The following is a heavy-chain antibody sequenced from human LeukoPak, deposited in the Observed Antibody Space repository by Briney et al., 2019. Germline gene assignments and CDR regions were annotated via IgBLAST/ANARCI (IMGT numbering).Heavy chain of an antibody. CDR1: GFTFSSYS. Sequence: GGSLRLSCAASGFTFSSYSTNWVRQAPGKGLEWVSSISSSNTYIYYADSVKGRFTISGDNAKNSLYLQMNSLRAEDTAVYYCARAPLGVADDAFDIWCQGTMVTVSS. D-gene: IGHD3-3*01. CDR2: ISSSNTYI. CDR3: ARAPLGVADDAFDI. J-gene: IGHJ3*02. V-gene: IGHV3-21*01.